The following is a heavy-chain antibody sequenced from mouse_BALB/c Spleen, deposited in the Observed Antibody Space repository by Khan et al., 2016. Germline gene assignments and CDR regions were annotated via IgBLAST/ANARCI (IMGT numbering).Heavy chain of an antibody. Sequence: VRLQQSGTVLARPGASVKMSCQASGYTFTSYWMPWVKQRPGQGLEWIGAIYPGNSDTSYNQKFKGKARLTAVTSTSTAYMALSSLTNEDSAFYDCTEGNYFYSMDYWGQGTSVTVSS. CDR2: IYPGNSDT. CDR3: TEGNYFYSMDY. V-gene: IGHV1-5*01. CDR1: GYTFTSYW. D-gene: IGHD2-1*01. J-gene: IGHJ4*01.